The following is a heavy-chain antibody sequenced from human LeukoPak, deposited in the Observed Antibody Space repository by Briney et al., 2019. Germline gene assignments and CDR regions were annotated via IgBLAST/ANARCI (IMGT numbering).Heavy chain of an antibody. Sequence: GGSLRLSCAASGFIFSSYSMNWVRQAPGKGLEWVSSISSSSSYIYYADSVKGRFTISRDNAKNSLYLQMNSLRAEDTAVYYCARADGSSWFNFWGQGTLVTVSS. CDR2: ISSSSSYI. CDR3: ARADGSSWFNF. CDR1: GFIFSSYS. J-gene: IGHJ4*02. V-gene: IGHV3-21*01. D-gene: IGHD6-13*01.